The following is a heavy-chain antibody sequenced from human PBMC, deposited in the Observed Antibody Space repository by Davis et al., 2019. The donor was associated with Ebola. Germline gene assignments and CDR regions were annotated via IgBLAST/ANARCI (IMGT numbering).Heavy chain of an antibody. J-gene: IGHJ4*02. V-gene: IGHV3-66*01. Sequence: GGSLRLSYAASGFTFSSYAMSWVRQAPGKGLEWVSVIYSGGSTYYADSVKGRFTISRDNSKNTLYLQMNSLRDEDTAVYYCATDRNWDFDYWGQGTLVTVSS. CDR2: IYSGGST. D-gene: IGHD7-27*01. CDR3: ATDRNWDFDY. CDR1: GFTFSSYA.